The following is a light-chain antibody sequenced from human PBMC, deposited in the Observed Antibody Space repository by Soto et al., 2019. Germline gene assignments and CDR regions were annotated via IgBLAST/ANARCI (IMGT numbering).Light chain of an antibody. CDR3: VLYLGSGIWV. V-gene: IGLV8-61*01. J-gene: IGLJ3*02. CDR1: SGSVSTSYY. CDR2: STN. Sequence: QTVVTQEPSFSVSPGRTVTLTCGLSSGSVSTSYYPGWYQQTPGQPPRTLIYSTNTRSSGVPDRFSGSILGNKAALTITGAQADDESDYYCVLYLGSGIWVFGGGTKLTVL.